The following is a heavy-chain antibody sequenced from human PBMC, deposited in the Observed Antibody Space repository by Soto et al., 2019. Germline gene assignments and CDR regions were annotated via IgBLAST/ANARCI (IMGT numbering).Heavy chain of an antibody. CDR2: IYSGGST. V-gene: IGHV3-66*01. J-gene: IGHJ4*02. Sequence: EVQLVESGGGLVQPGGSLRLSCAASGFTVSSNYMSWVRQAPGKGLEWVSVIYSGGSTYYADSVKGRFTISRDNYKNTLYIQMNSLRAEDTAVYYCARGLYSGWHYFDYWGQGTLVTVSS. D-gene: IGHD5-12*01. CDR3: ARGLYSGWHYFDY. CDR1: GFTVSSNY.